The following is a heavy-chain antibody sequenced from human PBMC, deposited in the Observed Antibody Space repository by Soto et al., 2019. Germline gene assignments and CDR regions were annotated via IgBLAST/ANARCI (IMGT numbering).Heavy chain of an antibody. CDR3: ARASIAAAGLVGPDRYYYGMDV. CDR1: GYTFTGYY. V-gene: IGHV1-2*02. J-gene: IGHJ6*02. Sequence: ASVKVSCKASGYTFTGYYMHWVRQAPGQGLEWMGWINPNSGGTNYAQKFQGRVTMTRDTSISTAYMELSRLRSDDTAVYYCARASIAAAGLVGPDRYYYGMDVWGQGTTVTVSS. CDR2: INPNSGGT. D-gene: IGHD6-13*01.